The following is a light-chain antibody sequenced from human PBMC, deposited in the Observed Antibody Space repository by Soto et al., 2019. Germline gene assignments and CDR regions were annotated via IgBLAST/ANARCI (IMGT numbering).Light chain of an antibody. CDR3: RDLHT. Sequence: EIVLTQSPATLSLSLGEXXTLSCRASQSIGSYLAWYQHKLGQPPRHLKHDASNRPTGIPARFSGSGSRTDLTVTISSLEFYFYSYCDHRDLHT. J-gene: IGKJ2*01. CDR1: QSIGSY. V-gene: IGKV3-11*01. CDR2: DAS.